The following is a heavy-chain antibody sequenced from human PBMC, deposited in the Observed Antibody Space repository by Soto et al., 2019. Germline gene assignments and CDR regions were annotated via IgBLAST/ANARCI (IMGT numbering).Heavy chain of an antibody. J-gene: IGHJ4*02. CDR2: ISGSDGKT. Sequence: GGSLRLSCAASGFSFGSYALSWVRQAPGKGLEWVSTISGSDGKTFYADSVKGRFSISRDTSQSTLYLQMNSLRADDTAIYYCARWSYLDYWGQGARVTVSS. D-gene: IGHD3-3*01. V-gene: IGHV3-23*01. CDR3: ARWSYLDY. CDR1: GFSFGSYA.